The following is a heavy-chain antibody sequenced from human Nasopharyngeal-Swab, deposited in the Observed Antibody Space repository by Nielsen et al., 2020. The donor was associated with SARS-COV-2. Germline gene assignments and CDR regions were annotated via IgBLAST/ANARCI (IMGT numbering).Heavy chain of an antibody. CDR3: ARDPGFSYYEGWFDP. D-gene: IGHD3-3*01. V-gene: IGHV4-61*02. Sequence: SETLSLTYTVSGGSISSGSYYWSWIRQPAGKGLEWIGRIYTSGSTNYNPSLKSRVTISVDTSKNQFSLKLSSVTAADTAVYYCARDPGFSYYEGWFDPWGQGTLVTVSS. CDR1: GGSISSGSYY. CDR2: IYTSGST. J-gene: IGHJ5*02.